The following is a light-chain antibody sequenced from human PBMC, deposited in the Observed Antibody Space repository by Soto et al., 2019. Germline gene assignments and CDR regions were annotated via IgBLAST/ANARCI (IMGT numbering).Light chain of an antibody. CDR2: AAS. CDR3: QQTDSFPRT. V-gene: IGKV1-12*01. CDR1: QGIKTW. Sequence: DIPMTQSPSSVSASVGDSVTITCRASQGIKTWLAWYQQRPRKAPKLLIYAASSLQSGVPSRFSGSGSGTDFSLSISSLQPEDIATYYCQQTDSFPRTFGQGTKVEIK. J-gene: IGKJ1*01.